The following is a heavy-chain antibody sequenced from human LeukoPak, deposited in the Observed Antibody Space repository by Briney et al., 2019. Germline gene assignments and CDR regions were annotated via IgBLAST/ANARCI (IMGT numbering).Heavy chain of an antibody. CDR2: ISSSSSYI. CDR1: GFTFSSYS. D-gene: IGHD2-21*02. Sequence: GGSLRLSCAASGFTFSSYSMNWVRQAPGKGLEWVSSISSSSSYIYYADSVKGRFTISRDNAKNSLYLQMNSLRAEDTAVYYCASSPHSTYCGGDCYSPYYYYMDVWGKGTTVTVSS. CDR3: ASSPHSTYCGGDCYSPYYYYMDV. V-gene: IGHV3-21*01. J-gene: IGHJ6*03.